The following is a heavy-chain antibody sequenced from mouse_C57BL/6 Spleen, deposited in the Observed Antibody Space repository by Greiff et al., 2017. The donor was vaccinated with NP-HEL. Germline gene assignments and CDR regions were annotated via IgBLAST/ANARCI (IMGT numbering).Heavy chain of an antibody. CDR1: GYTFTDYY. D-gene: IGHD4-1*01. J-gene: IGHJ2*01. Sequence: EVQLQQSGPELVKPGASVKISCKASGYTFTDYYMNWVKQSHGKSLEWIGDINPNNGGTSYNQKFKGKATLTVDKSSSTAYMELRSLTSEDSAVYYCARGDNWDRYFDYWGQGTTLTVSS. V-gene: IGHV1-26*01. CDR2: INPNNGGT. CDR3: ARGDNWDRYFDY.